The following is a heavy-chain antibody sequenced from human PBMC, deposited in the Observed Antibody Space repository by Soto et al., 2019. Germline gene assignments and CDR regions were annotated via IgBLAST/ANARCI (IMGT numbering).Heavy chain of an antibody. CDR2: ISYDGSNK. D-gene: IGHD3-22*01. V-gene: IGHV3-30-3*01. CDR3: ARDRHYYDSSGPPPGS. Sequence: GGSLRLSCAASGFTFSSYAMHWVRQAPGKGLEWVAVISYDGSNKYYADSVKGRFTISRDNSKNTLYLQMNSLRAEDTAVYYCARDRHYYDSSGPPPGSWGQGTLVTVSS. CDR1: GFTFSSYA. J-gene: IGHJ5*02.